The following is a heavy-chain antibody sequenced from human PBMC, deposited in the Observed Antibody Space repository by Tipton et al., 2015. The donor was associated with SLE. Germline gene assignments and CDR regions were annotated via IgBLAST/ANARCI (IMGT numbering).Heavy chain of an antibody. J-gene: IGHJ5*02. CDR2: VNYTGST. CDR3: ARENNWFDP. Sequence: LRLSCAVYGGSFSGYYWSWIRQPPGKGLEWIGEVNYTGSTNYVPSLKSRVTISVDTSKNQFSLKLSSVTAADTAVYYCARENNWFDPWGQGTLVTVSS. V-gene: IGHV4-34*01. CDR1: GGSFSGYY.